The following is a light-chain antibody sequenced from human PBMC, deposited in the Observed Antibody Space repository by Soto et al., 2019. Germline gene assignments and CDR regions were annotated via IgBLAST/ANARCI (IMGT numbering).Light chain of an antibody. CDR2: DAS. Sequence: EIVMTQSPATLSVSAGERATLSCRARQSVRSNLAWYQQKPGQAPRLLIYDASTRATGIPARFSGSGSGTEFTLTISRLEPEDFAVYYCQQYGSTPITFGQGTRLEIK. J-gene: IGKJ5*01. CDR3: QQYGSTPIT. V-gene: IGKV3D-15*01. CDR1: QSVRSN.